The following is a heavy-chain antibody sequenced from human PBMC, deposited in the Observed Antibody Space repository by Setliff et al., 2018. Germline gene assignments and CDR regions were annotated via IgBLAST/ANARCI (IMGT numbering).Heavy chain of an antibody. CDR1: GGSISSYH. J-gene: IGHJ6*03. D-gene: IGHD3-10*01. CDR3: ARHVGTRSRGYNYYSYFMDV. V-gene: IGHV4-59*04. CDR2: AYYNGDS. Sequence: SETLSLTCTVSGGSISSYHWSWIRQPPGKELEWIGSAYYNGDSYYNPSLKSRVTMSVDTSRNQFSLHLISVTAADTAVYYCARHVGTRSRGYNYYSYFMDVWGKGTTVTVSS.